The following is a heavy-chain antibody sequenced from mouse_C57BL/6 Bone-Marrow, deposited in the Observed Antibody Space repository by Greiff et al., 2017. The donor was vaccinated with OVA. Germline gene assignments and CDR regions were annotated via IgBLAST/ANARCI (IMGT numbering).Heavy chain of an antibody. V-gene: IGHV1-72*01. J-gene: IGHJ1*03. CDR2: IDPNSGGT. CDR1: GYTFTSYW. CDR3: ARYGYYDGSRNWYFDV. D-gene: IGHD1-1*01. Sequence: QVQLQQPGAELVKPGASVKLSCKASGYTFTSYWMHWVKQRPGRGLEWIGRIDPNSGGTKYNEKFKSKATLTVDKPSSPAYMQLSSLTSEDSAVYYCARYGYYDGSRNWYFDVWGTGTTVTVSS.